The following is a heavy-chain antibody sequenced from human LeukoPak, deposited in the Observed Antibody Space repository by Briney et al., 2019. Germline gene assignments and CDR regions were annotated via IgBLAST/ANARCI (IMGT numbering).Heavy chain of an antibody. CDR3: AKDRYSSSTNCPYDY. V-gene: IGHV3-23*01. Sequence: GGSLRLSCAASGFTSSDYTMNWVRQAPGKGLEWVSGISVSDGSTYYADSVKGRFTMSRDNSNNMLFLQMNSLRAEDTAVYYCAKDRYSSSTNCPYDYWGQGTLVAVSS. J-gene: IGHJ4*02. CDR2: ISVSDGST. CDR1: GFTSSDYT. D-gene: IGHD2-2*01.